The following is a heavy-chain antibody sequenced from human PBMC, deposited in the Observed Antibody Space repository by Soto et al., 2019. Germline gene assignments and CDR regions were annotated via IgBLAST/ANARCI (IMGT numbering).Heavy chain of an antibody. J-gene: IGHJ4*02. D-gene: IGHD6-13*01. CDR2: IYSGGST. Sequence: PGGSLRLSCAASGFTVSSNYMSWVRQAPGKGLEWVSVIYSGGSTYYADSVKGRFTISRDNSKNTLYLQMNSLRHEDTAMYYCAKVKTGVAATGTLHLPDYWGQGTLVTVSS. V-gene: IGHV3-53*05. CDR3: AKVKTGVAATGTLHLPDY. CDR1: GFTVSSNY.